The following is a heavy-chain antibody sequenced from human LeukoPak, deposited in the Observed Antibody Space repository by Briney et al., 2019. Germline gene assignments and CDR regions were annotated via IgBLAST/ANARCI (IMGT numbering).Heavy chain of an antibody. Sequence: PGGSLRLSCEASGFSFSTCAVNWVSQAPGRGLEWVSSIIGSGGSTYFADSVKGRFIISRDNYKNTLCLPMNSLRAEDTAIYYCAKATLGSCSGARCYPFDYWGQGTLVNVSS. CDR3: AKATLGSCSGARCYPFDY. J-gene: IGHJ4*02. CDR1: GFSFSTCA. V-gene: IGHV3-23*01. CDR2: IIGSGGST. D-gene: IGHD2-15*01.